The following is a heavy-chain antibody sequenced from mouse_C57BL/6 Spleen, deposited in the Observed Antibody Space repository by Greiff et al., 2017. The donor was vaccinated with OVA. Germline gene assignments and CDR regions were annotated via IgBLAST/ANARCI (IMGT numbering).Heavy chain of an antibody. V-gene: IGHV7-3*01. Sequence: EVQRVESGGGLVQPGGSLSLSCAASGFTFTDYYMSWVRQPPGKALEWLGFIRNKANGYTTEYSASVKGRFTISRDNSQSILYLQMNALRAEDSATYYCARSGPYNFDYWGQGTTLTVSS. CDR2: IRNKANGYTT. CDR1: GFTFTDYY. D-gene: IGHD2-10*01. J-gene: IGHJ2*01. CDR3: ARSGPYNFDY.